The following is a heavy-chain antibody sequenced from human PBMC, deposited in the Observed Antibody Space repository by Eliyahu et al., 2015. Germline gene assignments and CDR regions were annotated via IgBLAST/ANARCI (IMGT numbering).Heavy chain of an antibody. V-gene: IGHV3-23*01. J-gene: IGHJ4*02. CDR2: ITNSAGTT. CDR3: AKDANKLFDY. CDR1: GFTFXSYT. Sequence: EVQLLESGGGLVQPGGSLRLSCAASGFTFXSYTMTWVRXAPGKGLEWVSAITNSAGTTNYADSVRGRFTISRDNSKNTLYLQMNSLRAEDTAVYYCAKDANKLFDYWGQGTLVTVSS. D-gene: IGHD2/OR15-2a*01.